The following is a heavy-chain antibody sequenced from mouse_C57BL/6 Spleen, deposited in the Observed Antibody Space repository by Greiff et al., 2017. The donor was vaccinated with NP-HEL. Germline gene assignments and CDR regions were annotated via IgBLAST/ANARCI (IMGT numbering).Heavy chain of an antibody. D-gene: IGHD1-1*01. CDR3: ARHGIYYYGSYYFDY. J-gene: IGHJ2*01. Sequence: VMLVESGAELVKPGASVKLSCKASGYTFTEYTIHWVKQRSGQGLEWIGWFYPGSGSIKYNEKFKDKATLTAAKSSSTVYMELSRLTSEDSAVYFWARHGIYYYGSYYFDYWGQGTTLTVSS. CDR2: FYPGSGSI. V-gene: IGHV1-62-2*01. CDR1: GYTFTEYT.